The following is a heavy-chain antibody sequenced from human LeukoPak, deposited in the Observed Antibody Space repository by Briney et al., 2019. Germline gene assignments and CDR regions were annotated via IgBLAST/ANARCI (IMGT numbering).Heavy chain of an antibody. D-gene: IGHD2-2*01. J-gene: IGHJ4*02. CDR2: INHSGST. V-gene: IGHV4-34*01. CDR1: GGSFSGYY. CDR3: ARGPRDIVVVPAAFRGREIDY. Sequence: KTSETLSLTCAVYGGSFSGYYWSWIRQPPGKGLEWIGEINHSGSTNYNPSLKSRVTISVDTSKNQFSLKLSSVTAADTAVYYCARGPRDIVVVPAAFRGREIDYWGQGTLVTVSS.